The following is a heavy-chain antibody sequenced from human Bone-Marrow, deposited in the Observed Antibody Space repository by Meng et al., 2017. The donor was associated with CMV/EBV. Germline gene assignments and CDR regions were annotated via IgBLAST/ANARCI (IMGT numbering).Heavy chain of an antibody. CDR1: GGTFSSYA. V-gene: IGHV1-69*05. D-gene: IGHD1-26*01. CDR3: ARQVGNTRFKPSLYYYYYYGMDV. Sequence: SVKVSCKASGGTFSSYAISWVRQAPGQGLEWMGGIIPIFGTANYAQKFQGRVTITTDESTSTAYMELSSLRSEDTAVYYCARQVGNTRFKPSLYYYYYYGMDVWGQGTTVTVYS. CDR2: IIPIFGTA. J-gene: IGHJ6*02.